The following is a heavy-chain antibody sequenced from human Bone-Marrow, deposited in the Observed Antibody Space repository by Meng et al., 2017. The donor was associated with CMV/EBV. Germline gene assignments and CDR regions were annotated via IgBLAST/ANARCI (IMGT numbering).Heavy chain of an antibody. D-gene: IGHD2-8*01. CDR1: GFTFSSYA. V-gene: IGHV3-21*04. CDR3: ARAPCRVGVCYMYGYYYGMDV. J-gene: IGHJ6*02. CDR2: ISSSSSYI. Sequence: GESLKISCAASGFTFSSYAMHWVRQAPGKGLEWVSSISSSSSYIYYADSVKGRFTISRDNSKNTLYLQMNSLRAEDTAVYYCARAPCRVGVCYMYGYYYGMDVWGQGTTVTVSS.